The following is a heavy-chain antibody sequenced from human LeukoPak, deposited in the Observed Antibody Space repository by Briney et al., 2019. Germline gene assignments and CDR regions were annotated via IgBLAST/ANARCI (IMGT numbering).Heavy chain of an antibody. CDR2: FSATDGSA. V-gene: IGHV3-23*01. Sequence: GGSLRLSCAASGFTVSSYGMTWVRLAPGKGLEWVSAFSATDGSAQYAESVKGRFTISRDNSKNSLYLQMNSLRDEDTAVYYCAKARIAAAGTGACDVWGQGTMVTVSS. D-gene: IGHD6-13*01. CDR3: AKARIAAAGTGACDV. J-gene: IGHJ3*01. CDR1: GFTVSSYG.